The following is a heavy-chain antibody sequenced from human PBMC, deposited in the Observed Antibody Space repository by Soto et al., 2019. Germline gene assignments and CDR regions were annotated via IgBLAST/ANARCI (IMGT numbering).Heavy chain of an antibody. J-gene: IGHJ4*02. Sequence: GGSLRLSCAASGFTFGDYWMHWVRQPPGKGPEWVSRMTGDGRTTQYADSVKGRFTASRDNAKSTLYLQMNSLRAEDTAVYYCATAEVDYWGPGTLVTVSS. V-gene: IGHV3-74*03. CDR3: ATAEVDY. CDR2: MTGDGRTT. CDR1: GFTFGDYW.